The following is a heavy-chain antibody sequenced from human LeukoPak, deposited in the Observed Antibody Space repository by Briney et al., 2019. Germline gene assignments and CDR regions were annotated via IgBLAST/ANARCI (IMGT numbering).Heavy chain of an antibody. D-gene: IGHD6-19*01. CDR3: ARGRSSGLMWAIDY. V-gene: IGHV4-59*01. J-gene: IGHJ4*02. Sequence: PSETLSLTCTVSGGSISRYYWTWIRQSPGKGPEWIGYIYNSGSTNYNPSLKSRVTISVDTSKNQFSLKLSSVTAADTAVYYCARGRSSGLMWAIDYWGQGTLVTVSS. CDR1: GGSISRYY. CDR2: IYNSGST.